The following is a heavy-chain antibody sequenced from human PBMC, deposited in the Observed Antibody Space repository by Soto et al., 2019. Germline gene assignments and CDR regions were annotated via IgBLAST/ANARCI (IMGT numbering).Heavy chain of an antibody. CDR1: GFSFSAYS. Sequence: GGSLRLSCAASGFSFSAYSMYWVRQAPGKAPEWISYITTTYTIYYADSVKGRFTISRDNSKNTLYLQMNSLRAEDTAVYYCARDYGDYVIGAFDIWGQGTMVTVSS. D-gene: IGHD4-17*01. J-gene: IGHJ3*02. CDR2: ITTTYTI. CDR3: ARDYGDYVIGAFDI. V-gene: IGHV3-48*01.